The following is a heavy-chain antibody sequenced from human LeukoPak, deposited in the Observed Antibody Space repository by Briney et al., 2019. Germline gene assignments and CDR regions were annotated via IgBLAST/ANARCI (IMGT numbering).Heavy chain of an antibody. D-gene: IGHD3-3*01. V-gene: IGHV3-30*02. CDR2: IRYDGSNK. CDR3: ARDGEWRGAFDY. J-gene: IGHJ4*02. CDR1: GFTFSSYG. Sequence: GGSLRLSCAASGFTFSSYGMHWVRQAPGKGLEGVAFIRYDGSNKYYADSVKGRFTISRDNSKNTLYLQMNSLRAEDTAVYYCARDGEWRGAFDYWGQGTLVTVSS.